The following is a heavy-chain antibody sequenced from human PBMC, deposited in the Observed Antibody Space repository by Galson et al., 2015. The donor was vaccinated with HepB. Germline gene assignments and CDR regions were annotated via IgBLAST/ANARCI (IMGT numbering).Heavy chain of an antibody. J-gene: IGHJ6*02. D-gene: IGHD3-9*01. V-gene: IGHV1-8*01. CDR2: MNPNSGNT. CDR3: PRVEAVSIFGYYYYGMDV. Sequence: SVKVSCKASGYTFTSYDINWVRQATGQGLEWMGWMNPNSGNTGYAQKFQGRVTMTRNTSISTAYMELSSLRSEDTAVYYCPRVEAVSIFGYYYYGMDVWGQGTTVTVSS. CDR1: GYTFTSYD.